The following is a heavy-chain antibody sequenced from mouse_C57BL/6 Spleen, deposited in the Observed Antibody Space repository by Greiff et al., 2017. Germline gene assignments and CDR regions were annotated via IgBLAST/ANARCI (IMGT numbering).Heavy chain of an antibody. D-gene: IGHD1-1*01. CDR1: GYTFTSYW. CDR3: ARDYYGRVAY. Sequence: VQLQQPGAELVRPGSSVKLSCKASGYTFTSYWMHWVKQRPIQGLEWIGNIDPSDSETHYNQKFKDKATLTVDKSSSTAYMQLSSLTSEDSAVYDCARDYYGRVAYWGQGTLVTVSA. J-gene: IGHJ3*01. CDR2: IDPSDSET. V-gene: IGHV1-52*01.